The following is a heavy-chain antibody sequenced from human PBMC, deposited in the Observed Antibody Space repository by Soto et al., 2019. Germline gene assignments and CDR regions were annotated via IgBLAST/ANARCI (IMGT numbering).Heavy chain of an antibody. CDR2: INPDGSGK. J-gene: IGHJ6*02. CDR3: ARDGYPYAMDV. D-gene: IGHD5-18*01. CDR1: GFIFRDSW. V-gene: IGHV3-7*04. Sequence: PGGSLRLSCAASGFIFRDSWMIWVRQAPGKGPEWVANINPDGSGKYYMDSVKGRFTISRDNAQNSLYLQMNSLRVDDTAVYYCARDGYPYAMDVWGQGTTVTVSS.